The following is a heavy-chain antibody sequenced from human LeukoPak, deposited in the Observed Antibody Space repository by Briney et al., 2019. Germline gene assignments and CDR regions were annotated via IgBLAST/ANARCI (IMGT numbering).Heavy chain of an antibody. V-gene: IGHV3-33*01. CDR2: IWYDGSNK. CDR3: ARVRTIFGVDDAFDI. J-gene: IGHJ3*02. D-gene: IGHD3-3*01. Sequence: PGGSLRLSCAAAGFTFSSYGMHWVRQAPGKGLEWVAVIWYDGSNKYYADSVKGRFTISRGNSKNTLYLQMNSLRAEDTAVYYCARVRTIFGVDDAFDIWGQGTMVTVSS. CDR1: GFTFSSYG.